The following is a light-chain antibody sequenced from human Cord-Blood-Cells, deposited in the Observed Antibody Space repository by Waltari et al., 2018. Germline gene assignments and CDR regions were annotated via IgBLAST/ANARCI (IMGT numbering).Light chain of an antibody. V-gene: IGLV1-44*01. CDR2: RNN. J-gene: IGLJ2*01. CDR1: SSNIGSNT. Sequence: QSVLTQPPSASGTPGQRVTIPCSGSSSNIGSNTVHWYQPLPGTAPKLLIHRNNQRPSGVPDRFSGSKSGTSASLAISGLQSEDEADYYCAAWDDSLNGVVFGGGTKLTVL. CDR3: AAWDDSLNGVV.